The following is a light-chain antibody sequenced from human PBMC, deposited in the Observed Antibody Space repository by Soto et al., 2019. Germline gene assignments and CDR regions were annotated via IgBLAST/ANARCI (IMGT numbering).Light chain of an antibody. CDR1: NIGSKN. CDR3: QVWDSSTHVV. V-gene: IGLV3-9*01. J-gene: IGLJ2*01. Sequence: SYELTQPLSVSVALGQTARITCGGNNIGSKNVHWYQQKPGQAPVLVIYRDSNRPSGIPERFPGSNSGNTATLTISRAQAGDEADSYCQVWDSSTHVVFGGGTKLTVL. CDR2: RDS.